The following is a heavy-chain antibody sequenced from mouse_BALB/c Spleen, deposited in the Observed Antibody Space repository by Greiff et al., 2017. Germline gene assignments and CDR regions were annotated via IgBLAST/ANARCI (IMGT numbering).Heavy chain of an antibody. D-gene: IGHD2-14*01. V-gene: IGHV2-2*02. Sequence: QVQLKESGPGLVQPSQSLSITCTVSGFSLTSYGVHWVRQSPGKGLEWLGVIWSGGSTDYNAAFISRLSISKDNSKSQVFFKMNSLQANDTAIYYCARKGYRYDGDDFDYWGQGTTLTVSS. CDR3: ARKGYRYDGDDFDY. J-gene: IGHJ2*01. CDR1: GFSLTSYG. CDR2: IWSGGST.